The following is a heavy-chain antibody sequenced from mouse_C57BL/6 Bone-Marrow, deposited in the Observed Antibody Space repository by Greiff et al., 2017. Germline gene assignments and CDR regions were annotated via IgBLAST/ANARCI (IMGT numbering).Heavy chain of an antibody. Sequence: VHLVESGPGLVAPSQSLSITCTVSGFSLTSYGVDGVRQPPGKGLEWLGVIGGGGSTNYNSALMSRLSISKDNSKSQVFLKMNSLQTDDTAMDYCAKRDGSSYWYFDVWGTGTTVTVSS. V-gene: IGHV2-9*01. J-gene: IGHJ1*03. D-gene: IGHD1-1*01. CDR3: AKRDGSSYWYFDV. CDR1: GFSLTSYG. CDR2: IGGGGST.